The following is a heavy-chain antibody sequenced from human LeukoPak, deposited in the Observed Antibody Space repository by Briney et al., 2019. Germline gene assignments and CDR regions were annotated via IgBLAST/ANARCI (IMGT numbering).Heavy chain of an antibody. J-gene: IGHJ4*02. V-gene: IGHV3-21*01. CDR1: GFTFSIYS. CDR2: ISSSSSYI. CDR3: ASPDYGDSLFDY. Sequence: GALRLSCAASGFTFSIYSMNWVRQAPGKGLEWVSSISSSSSYIYYADSVKGRFTISRDNAKNSLYLQMNSLRADDTAVYYCASPDYGDSLFDYWGQGTLVTVSS. D-gene: IGHD4-17*01.